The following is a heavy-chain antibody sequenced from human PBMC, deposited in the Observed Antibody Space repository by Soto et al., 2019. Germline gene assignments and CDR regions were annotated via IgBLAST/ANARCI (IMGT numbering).Heavy chain of an antibody. D-gene: IGHD6-19*01. V-gene: IGHV3-48*02. Sequence: EVQLVESGGALVQPGGSLRLSCVASGFKFSIYSMNWIRQAPGKGLEWSAYITSDTKTIKYADSVKGRFTISRDNAKNSEYLQMNSLSDEDTAVYYCARSVEGHFDYWAQGAVVTVSS. J-gene: IGHJ4*02. CDR3: ARSVEGHFDY. CDR2: ITSDTKTI. CDR1: GFKFSIYS.